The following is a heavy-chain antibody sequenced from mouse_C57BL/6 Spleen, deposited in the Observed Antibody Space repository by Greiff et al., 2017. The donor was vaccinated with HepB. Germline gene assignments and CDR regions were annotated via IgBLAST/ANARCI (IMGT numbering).Heavy chain of an antibody. CDR2: IDPNSGGT. J-gene: IGHJ1*03. CDR1: GYTFTSYW. D-gene: IGHD2-1*01. V-gene: IGHV1-72*01. Sequence: QQSCKASGYTFTSYWMHWVKQRPGRGLEWIGRIDPNSGGTKYNEKFKSKATLTVDKPSSTAYMQLSSLTSEDSAVYYCARGIYYGNYGYFDVWGTGTTVTVSS. CDR3: ARGIYYGNYGYFDV.